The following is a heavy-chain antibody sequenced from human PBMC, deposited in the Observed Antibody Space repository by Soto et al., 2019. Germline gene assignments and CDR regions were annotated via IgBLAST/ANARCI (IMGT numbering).Heavy chain of an antibody. V-gene: IGHV1-2*02. CDR3: ERGAYCGGDCYLYFDY. D-gene: IGHD2-21*02. CDR2: INPNSGGT. Sequence: GYAVKVSCNASGDTFTGYYMHWVRQAPGRGLEWMGWINPNSGGTNYAQKFQGRVTMTRDTSISTAYMELSRLRSDDTAVDYCERGAYCGGDCYLYFDYWGQGTLATESS. J-gene: IGHJ4*02. CDR1: GDTFTGYY.